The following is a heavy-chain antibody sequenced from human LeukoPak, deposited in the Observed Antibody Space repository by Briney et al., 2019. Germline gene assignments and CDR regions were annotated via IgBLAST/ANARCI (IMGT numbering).Heavy chain of an antibody. CDR3: AKADSRYPSFFDY. CDR2: IYSGGST. Sequence: GSLRLSCAASGVTITSNYMNWVRQAPGKGLGGGSAIYSGGSTYYADSVKGRFTVSRDNSKNIAHLQMDSLRAEDTAVYYCAKADSRYPSFFDYWGQGNLVTVSS. CDR1: GVTITSNY. D-gene: IGHD3-9*01. J-gene: IGHJ4*02. V-gene: IGHV3-66*01.